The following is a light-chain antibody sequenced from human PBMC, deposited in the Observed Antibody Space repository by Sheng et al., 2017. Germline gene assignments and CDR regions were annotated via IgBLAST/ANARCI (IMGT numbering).Light chain of an antibody. V-gene: IGKV1-33*01. CDR3: QQYDNLPYT. J-gene: IGKJ2*01. Sequence: DIQMTQSPSSLSASVGDRVTITCQATQDISKDLNWYQQKPGTAPKLLIYGASNLETGVPSRFSGSRSETEFTFTISSLQPEDIATYYCQQYDNLPYTFGQGTKLEIK. CDR1: QDISKD. CDR2: GAS.